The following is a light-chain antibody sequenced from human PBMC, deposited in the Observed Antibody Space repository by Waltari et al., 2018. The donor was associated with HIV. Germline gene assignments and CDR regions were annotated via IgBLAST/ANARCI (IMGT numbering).Light chain of an antibody. Sequence: SYVLTQSPSVPVAPGKTARITCGGNNIGSKSVHWYQQKPGQAPVLVIYYDSDRPSGITERFSGSNSGNTATLTISRVEAGDEADYYCQVWDSSSGVVFGGGTRLTVL. J-gene: IGLJ2*01. CDR3: QVWDSSSGVV. V-gene: IGLV3-21*04. CDR2: YDS. CDR1: NIGSKS.